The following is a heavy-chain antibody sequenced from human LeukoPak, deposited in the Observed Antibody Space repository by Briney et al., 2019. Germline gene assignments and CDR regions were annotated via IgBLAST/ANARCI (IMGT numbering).Heavy chain of an antibody. Sequence: VASVTVSCKASGYTFTGYYMHWVRQAPGQGLEWMGWINPNSGGTNYAQKFQGRVTMTRDTSISTAYMELSRLRSDDTAVYYCARTIAAAGPLDYWGQGTLVTVSS. CDR1: GYTFTGYY. CDR2: INPNSGGT. V-gene: IGHV1-2*02. D-gene: IGHD6-13*01. CDR3: ARTIAAAGPLDY. J-gene: IGHJ4*02.